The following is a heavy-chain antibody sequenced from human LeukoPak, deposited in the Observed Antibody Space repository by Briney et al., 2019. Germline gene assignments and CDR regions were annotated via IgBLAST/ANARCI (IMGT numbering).Heavy chain of an antibody. Sequence: GGSLRLSCVASGVTLSNYAMSWVRQAPGKGLEWVSAISGSGGSTYYADSVKGRFTISRDNSKNTLYLQMNSLRAEDTAVYYCAKDSLLVRLDSPFDYWGQGTLVTVSS. J-gene: IGHJ4*02. CDR3: AKDSLLVRLDSPFDY. CDR2: ISGSGGST. V-gene: IGHV3-23*01. D-gene: IGHD3-10*01. CDR1: GVTLSNYA.